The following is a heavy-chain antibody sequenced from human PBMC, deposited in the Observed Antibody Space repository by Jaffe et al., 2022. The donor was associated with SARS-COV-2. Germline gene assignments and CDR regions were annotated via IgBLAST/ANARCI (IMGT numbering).Heavy chain of an antibody. CDR3: ARDGVGATYYFDY. D-gene: IGHD1-26*01. Sequence: QVQLVESGGGVVQPGRSLRLSCAASGFSFSSYAMHWVRQAPGKGLEWVAVISYDGSNKYYADSVKGRFTISRDNSKNTLDLQMNSLRPEDTAVYYCARDGVGATYYFDYWGQGTLVTVSS. J-gene: IGHJ4*02. CDR2: ISYDGSNK. V-gene: IGHV3-30-3*01. CDR1: GFSFSSYA.